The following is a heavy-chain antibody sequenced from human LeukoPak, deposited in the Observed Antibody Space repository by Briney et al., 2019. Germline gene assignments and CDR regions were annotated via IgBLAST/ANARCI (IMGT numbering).Heavy chain of an antibody. CDR1: GFTFSSYA. Sequence: GGSLRLSCAASGFTFSSYAMHWVRQAPGKGLEWVAVISYDGSNKYYADSVKGRFTISRDNSKNTLYLQMNSLRAEDTAVYYCARQPEHGDPGAFDIWGQGTMVTVSS. CDR2: ISYDGSNK. CDR3: ARQPEHGDPGAFDI. J-gene: IGHJ3*02. D-gene: IGHD4-17*01. V-gene: IGHV3-30-3*01.